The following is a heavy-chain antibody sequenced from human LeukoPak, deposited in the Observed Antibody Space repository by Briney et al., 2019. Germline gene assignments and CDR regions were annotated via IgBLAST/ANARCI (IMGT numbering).Heavy chain of an antibody. CDR3: ARRLGYCSSTSCYAGSLAFDI. J-gene: IGHJ3*02. Sequence: GESLKISCKGSGYSFTSYWIGWVRQMPGKGLEWMGIIYPGDSDTRYSPSFQGQVTISADKSISTAYLQWSSLKASDTAMYYCARRLGYCSSTSCYAGSLAFDIWGQGTMVTVSS. CDR1: GYSFTSYW. CDR2: IYPGDSDT. V-gene: IGHV5-51*01. D-gene: IGHD2-2*01.